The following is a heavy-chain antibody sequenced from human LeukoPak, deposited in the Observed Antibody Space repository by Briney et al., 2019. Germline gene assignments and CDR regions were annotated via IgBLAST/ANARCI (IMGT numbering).Heavy chain of an antibody. CDR2: IWYDGSNK. CDR3: SRHYSAYEILTGYPNYYYYGMDV. CDR1: GVTFSSYG. J-gene: IGHJ6*04. Sequence: GRTLRLSCAASGVTFSSYGLHWVRQAPGKGLEWMAVIWYDGSNKYYADSVKGRFTISRDNSKNTPYLQMNSLRVEDTAVYYFSRHYSAYEILTGYPNYYYYGMDVWGKGTTVTVSS. V-gene: IGHV3-33*01. D-gene: IGHD3-9*01.